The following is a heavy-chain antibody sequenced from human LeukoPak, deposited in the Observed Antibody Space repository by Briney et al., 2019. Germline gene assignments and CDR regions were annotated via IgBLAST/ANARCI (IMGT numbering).Heavy chain of an antibody. CDR1: GYSFTSYW. Sequence: GESLKISCKGSGYSFTSYWIGWVRQMPGKGPEWMGIVYPGDSDTRFSPSFQGQVTISADKSISTAYLQWSSLKASDTAMYYCALIVDTAMDRYFDYWGQGTLVTVSS. CDR3: ALIVDTAMDRYFDY. D-gene: IGHD5-18*01. V-gene: IGHV5-51*01. J-gene: IGHJ4*02. CDR2: VYPGDSDT.